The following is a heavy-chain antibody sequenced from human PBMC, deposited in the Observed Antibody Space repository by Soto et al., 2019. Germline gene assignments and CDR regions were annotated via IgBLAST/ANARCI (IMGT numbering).Heavy chain of an antibody. CDR2: VNWGGDTT. CDR1: GFTFDDFA. D-gene: IGHD4-17*01. Sequence: GGSLRLSCAASGFTFDDFAMCWVRQVPGKGLEWISLVNWGGDTTFYAESVKGRFIISRDNSKNSVYLQMNSLRSEDSAVYYCAKGATVTTHYQYYGMDVWGQGXTVTVSS. V-gene: IGHV3-43D*04. CDR3: AKGATVTTHYQYYGMDV. J-gene: IGHJ6*02.